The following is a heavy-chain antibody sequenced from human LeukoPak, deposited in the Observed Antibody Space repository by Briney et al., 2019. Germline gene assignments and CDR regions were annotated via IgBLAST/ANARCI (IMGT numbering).Heavy chain of an antibody. J-gene: IGHJ4*02. CDR1: GFTFSSYG. CDR2: ISYDGSNK. D-gene: IGHD3-3*01. CDR3: AKGKGVVIDGDY. V-gene: IGHV3-30*18. Sequence: GGSLRLSCAASGFTFSSYGMHWVRQAPGKGLEWVAVISYDGSNKYYADSVKGRFTISRDNSKNTLYLQMNSLRAEDTAVYYCAKGKGVVIDGDYWGQGTLVTIPS.